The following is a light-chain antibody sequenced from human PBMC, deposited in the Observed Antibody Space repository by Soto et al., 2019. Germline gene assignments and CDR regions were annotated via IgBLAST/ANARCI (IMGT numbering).Light chain of an antibody. J-gene: IGKJ1*01. CDR3: RQYNNWPPWT. CDR2: GAS. CDR1: QSVSSN. Sequence: EIVMAQSPATLSVSPGERATLSCRASQSVSSNLAWYQQKPCQAPRLLIYGASTRATGIPARLSGSGSGTEFTLTISSLQSADFAVYYCRQYNNWPPWTFGHGTKVEIK. V-gene: IGKV3-15*01.